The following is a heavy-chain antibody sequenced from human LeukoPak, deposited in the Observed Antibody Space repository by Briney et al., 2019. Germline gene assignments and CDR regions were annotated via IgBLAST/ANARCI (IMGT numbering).Heavy chain of an antibody. CDR2: IYHSGST. CDR1: GGSISSGGYY. Sequence: SETLSLTCTVSGGSISSGGYYWSWIRQPPGKGLEWIGYIYHSGSTYYNPSLKSRVTISVDRSKNQFSLKLSSVTAADTAVYYCARVRRNYAIIYDYWGQGTLVTVPS. CDR3: ARVRRNYAIIYDY. D-gene: IGHD4-11*01. V-gene: IGHV4-30-2*01. J-gene: IGHJ4*02.